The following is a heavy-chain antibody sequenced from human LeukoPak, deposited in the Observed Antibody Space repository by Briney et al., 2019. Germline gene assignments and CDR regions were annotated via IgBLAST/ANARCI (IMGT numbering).Heavy chain of an antibody. Sequence: QPGGSLRLSCAASRFTFSNYAMSWVRQAPGKGLEWVSTISGNGRKTYYADSVKGRFTISRDNSKNTLTLQMNSLRAEDTAVYYCARDLDCSSTSCARYGHGLWEYFQHWGQGTLVTVSS. CDR1: RFTFSNYA. V-gene: IGHV3-23*01. CDR3: ARDLDCSSTSCARYGHGLWEYFQH. D-gene: IGHD2-2*01. J-gene: IGHJ1*01. CDR2: ISGNGRKT.